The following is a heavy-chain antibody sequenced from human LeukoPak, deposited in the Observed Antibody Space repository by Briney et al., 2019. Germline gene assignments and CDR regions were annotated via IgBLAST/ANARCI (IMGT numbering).Heavy chain of an antibody. CDR2: ISYEGSNK. V-gene: IGHV3-30*04. J-gene: IGHJ4*02. Sequence: GRSLRLSCAASGFTFSIYAMHWVRQAPGKGVEWVAFISYEGSNKYYAHSVKGRFTISRDNSKNTHSLQMNSLRAEDLAVYYCASPDLGAPPYYDILTGYEGDYWGQGTLVTVSS. D-gene: IGHD3-9*01. CDR3: ASPDLGAPPYYDILTGYEGDY. CDR1: GFTFSIYA.